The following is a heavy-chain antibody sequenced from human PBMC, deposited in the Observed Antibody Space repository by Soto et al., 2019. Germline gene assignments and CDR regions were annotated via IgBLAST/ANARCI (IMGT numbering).Heavy chain of an antibody. Sequence: GGSLRLSCAASGFTFSSYGMHWVRQAPGKGLEWVAVISYDGSNKYYADSVKGRFTISRDNSKNTLYLQMNSLRAEDMAVYYCAKDPGLLSDYFDYWGQGTLVTVSS. CDR1: GFTFSSYG. J-gene: IGHJ4*02. D-gene: IGHD6-19*01. CDR2: ISYDGSNK. CDR3: AKDPGLLSDYFDY. V-gene: IGHV3-30*18.